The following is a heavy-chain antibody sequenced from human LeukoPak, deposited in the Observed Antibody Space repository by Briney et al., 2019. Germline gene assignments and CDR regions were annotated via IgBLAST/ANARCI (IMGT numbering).Heavy chain of an antibody. CDR1: GFTFSSYA. J-gene: IGHJ3*02. Sequence: GGSLRLSCAASGFTFSSYAMSWVRQAPGKGLVWVSRINSDGSSTSYADSVKGRFTISRDNAKNTLYLQMNSLRAEDTAVYYCARKRRNTMIGNAFDIWGQGTMVTVSS. CDR3: ARKRRNTMIGNAFDI. CDR2: INSDGSST. D-gene: IGHD3-22*01. V-gene: IGHV3-74*01.